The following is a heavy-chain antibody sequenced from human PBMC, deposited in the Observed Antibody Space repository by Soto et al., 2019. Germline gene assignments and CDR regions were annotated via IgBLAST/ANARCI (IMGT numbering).Heavy chain of an antibody. Sequence: EVQLLESGGGLAQPGGSLRLSCAASGFTFSTYAMNWVRQAPGKGLEWVSVMVGDGSSSDYADSVRGRFTISRDNSKNTLYLQMNXLXAXDTXVXXCAKDLRPDGRYDLDYWGQGTLVTVSS. J-gene: IGHJ4*02. CDR1: GFTFSTYA. V-gene: IGHV3-23*01. D-gene: IGHD2-15*01. CDR3: AKDLRPDGRYDLDY. CDR2: MVGDGSSS.